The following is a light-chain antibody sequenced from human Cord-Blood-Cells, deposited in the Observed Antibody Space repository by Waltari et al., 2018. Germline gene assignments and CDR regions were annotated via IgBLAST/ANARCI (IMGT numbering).Light chain of an antibody. CDR1: KLGDKY. CDR3: QAWDSSTGF. J-gene: IGLJ1*01. V-gene: IGLV3-1*01. Sequence: SYELTQPPSVSVSPGQTASITCSGDKLGDKYACWYQQKPGQSPVLVIYQDRKRPSGIPERFSGSNSGNTATLSISGTQAMDGADYYCQAWDSSTGFFGTGTKVTGL. CDR2: QDR.